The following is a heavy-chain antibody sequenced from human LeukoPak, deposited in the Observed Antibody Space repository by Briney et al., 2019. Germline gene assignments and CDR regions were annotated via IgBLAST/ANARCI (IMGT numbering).Heavy chain of an antibody. J-gene: IGHJ1*01. V-gene: IGHV3-48*03. CDR2: IGNSGST. D-gene: IGHD5-24*01. CDR3: ASLWKLPGGN. CDR1: GFTFSSYE. Sequence: PGGSLRLSCAAFGFTFSSYEMNWVRQAPGKGLEWVSYIGNSGSTKYAVSVRGRFTISRDNTKSSVYLQMNRLRVEDTAVYYCASLWKLPGGNWGQGTLVTVSS.